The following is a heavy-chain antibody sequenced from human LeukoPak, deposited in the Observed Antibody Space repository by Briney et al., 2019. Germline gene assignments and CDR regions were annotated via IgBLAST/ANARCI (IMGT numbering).Heavy chain of an antibody. Sequence: SVKVSCKASGGTFSSYAISWVRQAPGQGLEWMGGIIPIFGTANYAQKCQGRVTITTDESTSTAYMELSSLRSEDTAVYYCARGVGFNYYYYYMDVWGKGTTVTVSS. CDR1: GGTFSSYA. CDR2: IIPIFGTA. D-gene: IGHD3-16*01. V-gene: IGHV1-69*05. CDR3: ARGVGFNYYYYYMDV. J-gene: IGHJ6*03.